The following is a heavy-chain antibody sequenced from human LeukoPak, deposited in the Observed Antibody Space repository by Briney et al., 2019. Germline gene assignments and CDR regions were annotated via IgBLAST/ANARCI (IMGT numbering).Heavy chain of an antibody. J-gene: IGHJ2*01. Sequence: ASVKVSCKASGYTFTGNHVHWLRQAPGQGLEWMGWIDPNSGDTMYAQKFQDRVTMTSDTSNNTAYMELSGLRSDDTAVYFCAKEADIVSFDLWGRGTLVTVSS. CDR1: GYTFTGNH. V-gene: IGHV1-2*02. CDR2: IDPNSGDT. D-gene: IGHD2-15*01. CDR3: AKEADIVSFDL.